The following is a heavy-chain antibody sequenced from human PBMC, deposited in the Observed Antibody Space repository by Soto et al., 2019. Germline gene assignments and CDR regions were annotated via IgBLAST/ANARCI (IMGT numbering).Heavy chain of an antibody. J-gene: IGHJ4*02. CDR1: GGSISSYY. CDR2: IYYSAST. Sequence: SETLSLTCTVSGGSISSYYWSWIRQPPGKGLEWIGYIYYSASTNYSPSLKSRVTISVDTSKNQFSLNLSSVTAADTAVYYCERTLNYRGGDCYSLDYGGQGTLVTV. CDR3: ERTLNYRGGDCYSLDY. V-gene: IGHV4-59*08. D-gene: IGHD2-21*02.